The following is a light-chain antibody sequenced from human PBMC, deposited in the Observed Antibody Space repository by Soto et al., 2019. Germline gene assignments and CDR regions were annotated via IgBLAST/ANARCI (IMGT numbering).Light chain of an antibody. CDR1: QSIGSW. CDR2: KAS. CDR3: QQYNSYPLT. V-gene: IGKV1-5*03. J-gene: IGKJ4*01. Sequence: DLQMTQSPSILSASVGDRVTITCRASQSIGSWLAWYQQKPGQAPNLLIYKASNLESGVPSRFSGSGSGTEFTLTISSLQPDDFATYYCQQYNSYPLTFGGGTKVEIK.